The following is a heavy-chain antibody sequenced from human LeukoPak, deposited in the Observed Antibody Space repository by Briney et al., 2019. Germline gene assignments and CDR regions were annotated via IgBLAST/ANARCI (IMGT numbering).Heavy chain of an antibody. CDR1: GFTFSSYD. Sequence: GGSLRLSCAASGFTFSSYDMHWVRQATGKGLEWVSAIGTAGDTYYPGSVKGRFTISRENAKNSLYLQMNSLRAEDTAVYYCARLPGYYDSSGYFYWGQGTLVTVSS. CDR3: ARLPGYYDSSGYFY. J-gene: IGHJ4*02. D-gene: IGHD3-22*01. CDR2: IGTAGDT. V-gene: IGHV3-13*01.